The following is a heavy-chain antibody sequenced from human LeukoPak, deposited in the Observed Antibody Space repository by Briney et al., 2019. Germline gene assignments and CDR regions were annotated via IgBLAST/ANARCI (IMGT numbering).Heavy chain of an antibody. Sequence: GGSLRLSCAASGFTFSTYAMSWVHQAPGKGLEWVSTISYFGGSTYYADSVKGRFTISRDNSKNTLYLQMNSLRAEDTAVYYCARAEYSYDSSGFHLYDYWGQGTLVTVSS. V-gene: IGHV3-23*01. CDR3: ARAEYSYDSSGFHLYDY. CDR2: ISYFGGST. D-gene: IGHD3-22*01. CDR1: GFTFSTYA. J-gene: IGHJ4*02.